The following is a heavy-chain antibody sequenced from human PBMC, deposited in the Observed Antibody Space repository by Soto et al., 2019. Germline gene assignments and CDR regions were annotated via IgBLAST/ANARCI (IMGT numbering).Heavy chain of an antibody. D-gene: IGHD3-16*01. CDR2: IYPGDADT. Sequence: GESLKISCKGSGYSFTSYWISGVRQMPGKGLEYMGIIYPGDADTRYSPSFQGRVTMSADKSISTAYMQWSSLEASDTAMYYCARLRSSDPTEAMDVWGQGTTVTVSS. CDR1: GYSFTSYW. J-gene: IGHJ6*02. CDR3: ARLRSSDPTEAMDV. V-gene: IGHV5-51*01.